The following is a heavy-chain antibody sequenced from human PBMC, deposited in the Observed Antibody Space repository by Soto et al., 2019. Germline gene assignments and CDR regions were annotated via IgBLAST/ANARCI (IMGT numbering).Heavy chain of an antibody. J-gene: IGHJ6*03. CDR2: IIPILGIA. V-gene: IGHV1-69*02. CDR1: GGTFSSYT. CDR3: VSSGVAYYYYYMDV. D-gene: IGHD7-27*01. Sequence: SVKVSCKASGGTFSSYTISWVRQAPGQGLEWMGRIIPILGIANYAQKFQGRVTITADKSTSTAYMELSSLRSEDTAVYYCVSSGVAYYYYYMDVWGKGTMDTVSS.